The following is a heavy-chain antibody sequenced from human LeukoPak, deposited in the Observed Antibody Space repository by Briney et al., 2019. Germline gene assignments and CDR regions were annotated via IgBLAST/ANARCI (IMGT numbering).Heavy chain of an antibody. CDR3: AKSLAYCGGDCYAVDY. Sequence: GGSLRLSCAASGFTLSSYAMSWVRQAPGKGLEWVSAISGSGGSTYYADSVKGRFTISRDNSKNTLYLQMNSLRAEDTAVYYCAKSLAYCGGDCYAVDYWGQGTLVTVSS. CDR2: ISGSGGST. J-gene: IGHJ4*02. CDR1: GFTLSSYA. V-gene: IGHV3-23*01. D-gene: IGHD2-21*02.